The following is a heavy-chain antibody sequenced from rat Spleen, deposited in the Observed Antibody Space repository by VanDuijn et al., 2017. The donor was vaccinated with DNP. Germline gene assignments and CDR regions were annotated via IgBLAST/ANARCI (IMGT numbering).Heavy chain of an antibody. D-gene: IGHD4-3*01. V-gene: IGHV5-25*01. Sequence: EVQLVESGGGLVQPGRSLKLSCAASGFTFSNYYMAWVRQAPTKGLEWVATISASGGRTSYRDSVKGRFTISRDNAKSTLYLQMNSLRSEDMATYYCVRWNSGHFDYWGQGVMVPVSS. CDR2: ISASGGRT. J-gene: IGHJ2*01. CDR3: VRWNSGHFDY. CDR1: GFTFSNYY.